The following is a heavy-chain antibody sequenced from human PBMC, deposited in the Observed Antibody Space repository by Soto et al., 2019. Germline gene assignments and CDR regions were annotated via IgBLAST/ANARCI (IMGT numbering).Heavy chain of an antibody. V-gene: IGHV4-59*01. J-gene: IGHJ6*02. Sequence: QVQLQESGPGLVKPSETLSLTCTVSGDSIRRYYWSWIRLSPGKGLEWIGYIYYSGETNYNPSVKRRVTITVDRTKNRFPLTLSSVTAAETAVYYCARCQGGDLLKGSGKDVWGQGTTVTVSS. CDR3: ARCQGGDLLKGSGKDV. CDR2: IYYSGET. CDR1: GDSIRRYY. D-gene: IGHD3-10*01.